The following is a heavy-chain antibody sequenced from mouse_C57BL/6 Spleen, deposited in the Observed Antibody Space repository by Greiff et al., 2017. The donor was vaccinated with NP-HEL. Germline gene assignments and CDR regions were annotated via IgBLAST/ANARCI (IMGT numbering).Heavy chain of an antibody. CDR3: ARALRTIYYAMDY. D-gene: IGHD1-1*02. CDR2: INPSTGGT. Sequence: QVQLQQPGTELVKPGASVKLSCKASGYTFTSYWMHWVKQRPGPGLEWIGNINPSTGGTHYNEKFTSKATLTVDKSSSTAYMQLSSLTSEDSAVYYCARALRTIYYAMDYWGQGTSVTVSS. J-gene: IGHJ4*01. CDR1: GYTFTSYW. V-gene: IGHV1-53*01.